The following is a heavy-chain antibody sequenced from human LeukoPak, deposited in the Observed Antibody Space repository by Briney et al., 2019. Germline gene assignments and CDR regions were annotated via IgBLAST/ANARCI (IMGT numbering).Heavy chain of an antibody. Sequence: PRRSPRPSCAASGFTLSSFGMDWVRKGPDKGVEWVAVIWYDGSDKYYADSVKGRFTISRDNSKNTLYLQMNSLRAEDTAVYYCARVAVAGTNGMDVWGQGTTVTVSS. CDR1: GFTLSSFG. CDR2: IWYDGSDK. D-gene: IGHD6-19*01. CDR3: ARVAVAGTNGMDV. V-gene: IGHV3-33*01. J-gene: IGHJ6*02.